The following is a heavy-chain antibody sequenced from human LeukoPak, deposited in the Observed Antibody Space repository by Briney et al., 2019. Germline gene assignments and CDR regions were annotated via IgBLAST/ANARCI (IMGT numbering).Heavy chain of an antibody. D-gene: IGHD5-18*01. CDR2: ISTYNYNT. V-gene: IGHV1-18*01. CDR1: GCTFTSYG. J-gene: IGHJ4*02. CDR3: ARQVDTTMALPDY. Sequence: ASVKVSCKTPGCTFTSYGVSWVRQAPGQRLEWMGWISTYNYNTNYAQKFRGRVTMTRDTSTSTVYMELRSLRSEDTAIYYCARQVDTTMALPDYWGQGTLVTVSS.